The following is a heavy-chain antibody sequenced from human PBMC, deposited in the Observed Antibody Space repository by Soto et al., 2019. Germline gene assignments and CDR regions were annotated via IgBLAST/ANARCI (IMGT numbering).Heavy chain of an antibody. CDR1: GVSLSSYY. D-gene: IGHD3-9*01. V-gene: IGHV4-59*12. Sequence: SETLSLTCTVSGVSLSSYYWSWIRQPPGKGLEWIGYIYHSGSTYYNPSLKSRVTISVDRSKNQFSLKLSSVTAADTAVYYCARVTGPWGQGTLVTVSS. CDR3: ARVTGP. CDR2: IYHSGST. J-gene: IGHJ5*02.